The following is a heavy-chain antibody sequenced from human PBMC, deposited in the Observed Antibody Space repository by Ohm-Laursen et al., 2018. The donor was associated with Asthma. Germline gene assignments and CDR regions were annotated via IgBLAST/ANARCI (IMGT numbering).Heavy chain of an antibody. CDR2: ISFDGSKK. V-gene: IGHV3-30*18. CDR1: GVAFTDSW. CDR3: AKDLEPYGSYLGDSGGIDY. Sequence: SLRLSCAASGVAFTDSWMSWVRQLPGGSLEWVAIISFDGSKKYYAESVKGRFTISRDNSKNTVSLQMNSLRVEDTAVYYCAKDLEPYGSYLGDSGGIDYWGQGTLVTVSS. J-gene: IGHJ4*02. D-gene: IGHD3-10*01.